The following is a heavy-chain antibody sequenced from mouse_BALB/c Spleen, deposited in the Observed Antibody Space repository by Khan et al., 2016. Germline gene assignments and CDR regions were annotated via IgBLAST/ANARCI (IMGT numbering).Heavy chain of an antibody. CDR3: ARSFGYRGFAY. CDR1: GYSITSDYA. Sequence: VQLKESGPGLVKPSQSLSLTCTVTGYSITSDYAWNWIRQFPGNKLEWMGYISYSGSTNYNPSLKSRVSITRDTSKNQVFLQLNSVTTEDRATYYCARSFGYRGFAYWGQGTLVTVSA. D-gene: IGHD2-2*01. J-gene: IGHJ3*01. CDR2: ISYSGST. V-gene: IGHV3-2*02.